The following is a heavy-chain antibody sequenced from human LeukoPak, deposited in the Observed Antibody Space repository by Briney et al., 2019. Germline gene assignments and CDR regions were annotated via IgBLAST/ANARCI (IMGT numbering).Heavy chain of an antibody. Sequence: GGSLRLSCAASGFTFSSYWMNWVRQAPGKGLEWVANIKRDGNEKNYVDSVKGRFSISRDNAKNSLYLQMDSLRAEDTAVYYCAKEAAYPIITDDSWGQGALVTVSS. D-gene: IGHD1-20*01. CDR3: AKEAAYPIITDDS. J-gene: IGHJ5*01. CDR2: IKRDGNEK. CDR1: GFTFSSYW. V-gene: IGHV3-7*01.